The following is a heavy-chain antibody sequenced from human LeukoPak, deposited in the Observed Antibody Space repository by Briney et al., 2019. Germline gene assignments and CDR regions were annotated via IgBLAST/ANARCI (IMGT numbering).Heavy chain of an antibody. V-gene: IGHV1-46*01. D-gene: IGHD6-13*01. Sequence: GASVRVSCKASGYTFTSYYMHWVRQAPGQGLEWMGIINPSGGSTSYAQKFQGRVTMTRDTSTSTVYMELSSLRSEDTAVYYCASCIAAAGTCPPLNYWGQGTLVTVSS. CDR1: GYTFTSYY. CDR3: ASCIAAAGTCPPLNY. CDR2: INPSGGST. J-gene: IGHJ4*02.